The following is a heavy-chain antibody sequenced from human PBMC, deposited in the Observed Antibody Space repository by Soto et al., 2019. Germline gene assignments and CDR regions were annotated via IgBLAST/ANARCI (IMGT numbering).Heavy chain of an antibody. CDR2: IYYSGST. Sequence: SETLSLTCTVSGGSISSSTYYWGWIRQPPGKGLEWIGSIYYSGSTYYNPSLKSRVTISVDTSKNQFSLKLSSVTAADTAVYYCARHHNGGDSYGVFDYWGQGTLVTVSS. CDR3: ARHHNGGDSYGVFDY. CDR1: GGSISSSTYY. V-gene: IGHV4-39*01. J-gene: IGHJ4*02. D-gene: IGHD5-18*01.